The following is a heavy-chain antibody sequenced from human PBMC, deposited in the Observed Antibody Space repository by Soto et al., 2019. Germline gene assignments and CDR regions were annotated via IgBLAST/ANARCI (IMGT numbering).Heavy chain of an antibody. J-gene: IGHJ6*02. CDR2: IYYSGSN. CDR1: GGSISSSSYY. CDR3: ASLDSYGVYYCYGMDV. D-gene: IGHD5-18*01. V-gene: IGHV4-39*01. Sequence: SETLSLSCTVSGGSISSSSYYWGWIRQPPGQGLEWIGSIYYSGSNYYNPSLKSRVTISVDTSKNQFSQKLSPVTAAETAVYYGASLDSYGVYYCYGMDVWGQGTTVTVSS.